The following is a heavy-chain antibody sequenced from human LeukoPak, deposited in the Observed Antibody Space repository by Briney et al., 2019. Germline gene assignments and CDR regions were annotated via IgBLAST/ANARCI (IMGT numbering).Heavy chain of an antibody. CDR3: ARDKSGDTIAATDTYFDY. CDR1: GFTVSGNS. CDR2: IYSGGIT. D-gene: IGHD6-25*01. J-gene: IGHJ4*02. Sequence: GGSLRLSCAASGFTVSGNSMSWVRQAPGKGLEWVSVIYSGGITNYADSVKGRFTISRDSSKNTVSLQMNSLRAEDTAVYYCARDKSGDTIAATDTYFDYWGQGTLVTVSS. V-gene: IGHV3-66*01.